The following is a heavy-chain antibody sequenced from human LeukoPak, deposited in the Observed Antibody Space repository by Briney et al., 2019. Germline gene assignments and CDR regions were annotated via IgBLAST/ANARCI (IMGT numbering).Heavy chain of an antibody. J-gene: IGHJ3*02. CDR2: ISSSGSTI. CDR3: ARNSHISSSRRKDAFDI. CDR1: GFTFSDYY. D-gene: IGHD6-13*01. Sequence: GGSLRLSCAASGFTFSDYYMSWIRQAPGKGLEWVSYISSSGSTIYYADSVKGRFTISRDNAKNSLYLQMNSLRAEDTAVYYCARNSHISSSRRKDAFDIWGQGTMVTVSS. V-gene: IGHV3-11*04.